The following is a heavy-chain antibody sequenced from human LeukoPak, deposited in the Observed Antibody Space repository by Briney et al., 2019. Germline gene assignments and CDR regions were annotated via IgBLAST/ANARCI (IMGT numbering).Heavy chain of an antibody. CDR1: GYRFTNYW. J-gene: IGHJ4*02. D-gene: IGHD1-26*01. Sequence: GESLKISCKGSGYRFTNYWIGWVRQMPGKGLEWMGVIYPADSDTRYSPSFQGQVTISADKSISTAYLQWSSLKASDTAIYYCARPTRVGATTGAIDYWGQGTLVTVSS. CDR3: ARPTRVGATTGAIDY. CDR2: IYPADSDT. V-gene: IGHV5-51*01.